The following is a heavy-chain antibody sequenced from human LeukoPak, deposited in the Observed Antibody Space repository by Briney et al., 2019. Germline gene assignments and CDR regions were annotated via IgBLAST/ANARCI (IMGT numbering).Heavy chain of an antibody. J-gene: IGHJ4*02. CDR1: GFTFGDHS. CDR3: TREIRYFDWFQADY. V-gene: IGHV3-49*03. D-gene: IGHD3-9*01. CDR2: IRSKAYGGTA. Sequence: GGSLRLSCTASGFTFGDHSVSWFRQAPGKGLEWVGFIRSKAYGGTAEYAASVKGRFTISRDASKSVAYLQMDSLKTEDTAVYYCTREIRYFDWFQADYWGQGTLVTVSS.